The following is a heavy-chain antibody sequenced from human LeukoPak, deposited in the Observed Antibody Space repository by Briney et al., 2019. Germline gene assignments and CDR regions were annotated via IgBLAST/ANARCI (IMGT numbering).Heavy chain of an antibody. CDR2: IYHSGST. V-gene: IGHV4-30-2*01. Sequence: SQTLSLTCTVSGGSISSGGYYWSWIRQPPGKGLECIGYIYHSGSTYYNPSLKSRVTISVDRSKNQFSLKLSSVTAADTAVYYCARGAQWHSGHDYWGQGTLVTVSS. J-gene: IGHJ4*02. CDR3: ARGAQWHSGHDY. D-gene: IGHD6-19*01. CDR1: GGSISSGGYY.